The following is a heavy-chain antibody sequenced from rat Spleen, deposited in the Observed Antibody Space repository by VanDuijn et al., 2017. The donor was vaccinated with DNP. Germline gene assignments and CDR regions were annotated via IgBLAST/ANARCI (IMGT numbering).Heavy chain of an antibody. J-gene: IGHJ2*01. CDR2: IKAKSNNYAT. Sequence: EVQLVESGGGLVQPGDSLKLSCATSGFTFSTAWMYWYRQFPEKRLEWVARIKAKSNNYATDYTESVKGRFTISRDDSKSSFYLQMNNLKEEDTAIFYCAASFGGDYWGQGVMVTVSS. V-gene: IGHV6-6*01. CDR1: GFTFSTAW. CDR3: AASFGGDY. D-gene: IGHD4-3*01.